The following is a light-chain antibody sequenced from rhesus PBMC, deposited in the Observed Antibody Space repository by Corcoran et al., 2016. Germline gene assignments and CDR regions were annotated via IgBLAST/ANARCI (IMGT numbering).Light chain of an antibody. J-gene: IGKJ3*01. V-gene: IGKV1-25*01. Sequence: DIQMTQSPSSLSASVGDRVTITCRARQGITNDLAWYQQKPGETPKLLIYEASSLQRGIPSRFSGSGSRMDSTLTISSLQPEDFATYYCQHYYSTPFTFGHGTKLDIK. CDR2: EAS. CDR3: QHYYSTPFT. CDR1: QGITND.